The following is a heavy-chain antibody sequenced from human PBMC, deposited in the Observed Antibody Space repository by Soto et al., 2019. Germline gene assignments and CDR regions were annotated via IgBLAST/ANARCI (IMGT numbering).Heavy chain of an antibody. Sequence: GGSLRLSCAASGFTVSTKYMSWVRQAPGKGLEWVSVIYSGGSTFYADSVRGRFTISRDNSKNTVNLQMNSLRSDDTAVYYCAREGQLAAHFYDYWGQGILVTVSS. CDR2: IYSGGST. V-gene: IGHV3-53*05. CDR3: AREGQLAAHFYDY. D-gene: IGHD6-6*01. CDR1: GFTVSTKY. J-gene: IGHJ4*02.